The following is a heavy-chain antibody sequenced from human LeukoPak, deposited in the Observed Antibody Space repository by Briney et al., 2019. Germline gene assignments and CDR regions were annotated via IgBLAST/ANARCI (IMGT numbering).Heavy chain of an antibody. Sequence: PGGSLRLSCAASGFTFDDYAMHWVRQAPGKGLEWVSLISWDGGSTYYADSVKGRFTISRDNSKNSLYLQMNSLRAEDTALYYCAKDDYDSSGGGGFDIWGQGTMVTVSS. CDR3: AKDDYDSSGGGGFDI. CDR2: ISWDGGST. J-gene: IGHJ3*02. V-gene: IGHV3-43D*03. CDR1: GFTFDDYA. D-gene: IGHD3-22*01.